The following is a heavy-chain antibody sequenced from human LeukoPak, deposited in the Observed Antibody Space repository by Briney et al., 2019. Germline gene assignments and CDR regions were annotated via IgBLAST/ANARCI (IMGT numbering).Heavy chain of an antibody. Sequence: APVKVSCKASGYTFTGYYMHWVRQAPGQGLEWMGWINPNSGGTNYAQKFQGRVTMTRDTSISTAYMELSRLRSDDTAVYYCARPQTRRYCSSTSCSLDAFDIWGQGTMVTVSS. V-gene: IGHV1-2*02. J-gene: IGHJ3*02. D-gene: IGHD2-2*01. CDR1: GYTFTGYY. CDR3: ARPQTRRYCSSTSCSLDAFDI. CDR2: INPNSGGT.